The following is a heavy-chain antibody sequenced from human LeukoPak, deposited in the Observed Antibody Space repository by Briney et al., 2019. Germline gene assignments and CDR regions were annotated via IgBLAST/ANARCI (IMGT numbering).Heavy chain of an antibody. D-gene: IGHD5-18*01. V-gene: IGHV3-NL1*01. CDR3: ARVEYSYGFSYYYYMDV. CDR2: IYSGGST. J-gene: IGHJ6*03. CDR1: GFTFSSYA. Sequence: GGSLRLSCAASGFTFSSYAMHWVRQAPGKGLEWVSVIYSGGSTYYADSVKGRFTISRDNSKNTLYLQMNSLRAEDTAVYYCARVEYSYGFSYYYYMDVWGKGTTVTISS.